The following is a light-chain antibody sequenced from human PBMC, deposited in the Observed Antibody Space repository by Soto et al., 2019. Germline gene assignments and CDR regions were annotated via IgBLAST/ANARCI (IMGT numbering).Light chain of an antibody. CDR3: QQSYSTPRT. J-gene: IGKJ5*01. V-gene: IGKV1-39*01. CDR1: RSISSY. Sequence: DIQMTQSLSSLSASVGDRVTITCRASRSISSYLNWYQQKPGKAPKLLIYAASSLQSGVPSRFSGSGSGTDFTLTISSLQPEDFATYYCQQSYSTPRTFGQGTRLEIK. CDR2: AAS.